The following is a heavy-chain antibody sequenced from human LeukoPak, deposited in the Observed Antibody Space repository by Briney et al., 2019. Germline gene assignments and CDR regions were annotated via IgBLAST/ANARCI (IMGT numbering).Heavy chain of an antibody. D-gene: IGHD2-2*01. CDR3: ARGGRYCSSSSCHLGDY. V-gene: IGHV3-33*01. Sequence: GGSLRLSCAASGFTFSNYGMPWVRQAPGKGREWVAVIWYDGSNEYYADSVKGRFTISRDNSKNTLYLQMNSLRAEDTAVYYCARGGRYCSSSSCHLGDYWGQGTLVTVSS. CDR1: GFTFSNYG. J-gene: IGHJ4*02. CDR2: IWYDGSNE.